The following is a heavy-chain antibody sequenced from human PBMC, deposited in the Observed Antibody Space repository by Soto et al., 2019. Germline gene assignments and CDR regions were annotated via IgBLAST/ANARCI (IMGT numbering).Heavy chain of an antibody. V-gene: IGHV3-7*01. CDR2: IKQDGSEK. CDR1: GLTFSSYW. Sequence: GSLRLSGAAAGLTFSSYWMSWVRQAPGKGLEWVANIKQDGSEKYYVDSVKGRFTISRDNAKNSLYLQMNSLRAEDTAVYYCARVGSKGYASSLYYYYGMDVWGQGTTVTVSS. J-gene: IGHJ6*02. CDR3: ARVGSKGYASSLYYYYGMDV. D-gene: IGHD5-18*01.